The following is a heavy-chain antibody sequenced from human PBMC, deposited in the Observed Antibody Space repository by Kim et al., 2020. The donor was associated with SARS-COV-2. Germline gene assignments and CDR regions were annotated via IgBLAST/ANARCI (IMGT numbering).Heavy chain of an antibody. CDR3: AREGVLRGLDY. D-gene: IGHD4-17*01. V-gene: IGHV3-74*01. J-gene: IGHJ4*02. CDR1: GFTFSDYY. Sequence: GGSLRLSCAASGFTFSDYYIHWVRQTPGRGLVWVSHIKAGENYAGYADSIRGRFTISSDNAKNTVYLQMDSLSVEDTALYFCAREGVLRGLDYWGQGTLVTVSS. CDR2: IKAGENYA.